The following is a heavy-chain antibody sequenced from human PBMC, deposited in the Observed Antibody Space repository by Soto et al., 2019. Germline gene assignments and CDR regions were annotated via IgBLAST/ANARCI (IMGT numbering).Heavy chain of an antibody. D-gene: IGHD2-21*02. CDR2: VYYSGST. Sequence: QVQLQESGPELVKPSQTLSLTCTVSGGSISSGDYYWSWIRQPPGKGLEWIGYVYYSGSTYHNPSLKSRLTMSADTSKNQFSLMLSSVTAADTAVYYCVRTCGGDCYSFDYWGQGTLVTVSS. J-gene: IGHJ4*02. CDR3: VRTCGGDCYSFDY. V-gene: IGHV4-30-4*01. CDR1: GGSISSGDYY.